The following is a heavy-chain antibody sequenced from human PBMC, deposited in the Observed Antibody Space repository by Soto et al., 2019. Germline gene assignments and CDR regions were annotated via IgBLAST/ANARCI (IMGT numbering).Heavy chain of an antibody. CDR2: ISYDGSNK. J-gene: IGHJ4*02. D-gene: IGHD2-2*01. CDR1: GFTFSSYA. V-gene: IGHV3-30-3*01. CDR3: ARDDLTAALDY. Sequence: GGSLRLSCAASGFTFSSYAMHWVRQAPGKGLEWVAVISYDGSNKYYADSVKGRFTISRDNSKNTLYLQMNSLRAEDTAVYYSARDDLTAALDYWGQGTLVTVSS.